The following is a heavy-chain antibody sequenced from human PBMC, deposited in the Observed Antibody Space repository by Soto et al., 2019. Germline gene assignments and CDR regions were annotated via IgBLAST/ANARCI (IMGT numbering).Heavy chain of an antibody. Sequence: ASVKVSCKASGYTFTSYYMHWVRQAPGQGPEWMGIINPSGGSTTYAQKFQGRVTMTRDTSTSTVYMELSSLRSEDTAVYYCARDGVVPAALEAFDIWGQGTMVTVSS. D-gene: IGHD2-2*01. V-gene: IGHV1-46*01. CDR3: ARDGVVPAALEAFDI. CDR1: GYTFTSYY. CDR2: INPSGGST. J-gene: IGHJ3*02.